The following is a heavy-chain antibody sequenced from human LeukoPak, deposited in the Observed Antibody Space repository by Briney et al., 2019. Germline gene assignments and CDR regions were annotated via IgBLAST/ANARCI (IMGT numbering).Heavy chain of an antibody. CDR1: GFTFSSYG. CDR2: IKQDGSEK. CDR3: ARDKSVGASLFDY. V-gene: IGHV3-7*01. D-gene: IGHD1-26*01. J-gene: IGHJ4*02. Sequence: PGGSLRLSCAASGFTFSSYGMSWVRQAPGKGLEWVANIKQDGSEKYYVDSVKGRFTISRDNAKNSLYLQMNSLRAEDTAVYYCARDKSVGASLFDYWGQGTLVTVSS.